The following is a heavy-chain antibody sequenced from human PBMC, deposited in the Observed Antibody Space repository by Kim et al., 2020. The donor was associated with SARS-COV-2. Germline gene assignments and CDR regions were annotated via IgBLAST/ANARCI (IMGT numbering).Heavy chain of an antibody. D-gene: IGHD6-19*01. CDR3: AKDLEQWLVPGDAFDI. CDR1: GFTFDDYA. V-gene: IGHV3-9*01. J-gene: IGHJ3*02. Sequence: GGSLRLSCAASGFTFDDYAMHWVQQAPGKGLEWVSGISWNSGSIGYADSVKGRFTISRDNAKNSLYLQMNSLRAEDTALYYCAKDLEQWLVPGDAFDIWGQGTMVTVSS. CDR2: ISWNSGSI.